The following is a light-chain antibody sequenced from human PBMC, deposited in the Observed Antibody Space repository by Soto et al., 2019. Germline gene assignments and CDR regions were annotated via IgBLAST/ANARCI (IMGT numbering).Light chain of an antibody. J-gene: IGKJ2*01. CDR2: DAS. Sequence: EIVMTQSPATLSVSPGERVTLSCRASQSVNNDLVWYQQKPGQAPRPLIYDASTRAAGIPVRFRGSGSGTDFTLTIISLQSEDLAVYYCQQYNNCPRTFGQGTKLEIK. CDR1: QSVNND. V-gene: IGKV3-15*01. CDR3: QQYNNCPRT.